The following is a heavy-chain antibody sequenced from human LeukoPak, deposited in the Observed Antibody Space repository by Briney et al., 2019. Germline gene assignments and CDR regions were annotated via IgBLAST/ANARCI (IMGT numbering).Heavy chain of an antibody. J-gene: IGHJ4*02. D-gene: IGHD3-22*01. V-gene: IGHV3-48*01. Sequence: PGGSLRLSCAASGFTFSSYSMNWVRQAPGKGLEWVSYISSSSSTIYYADSVKGRFTISRDNAKNSLYLQMNSLRAEDTAVHYCARDGGYYDSSGYYLWGQGTLVTVSS. CDR1: GFTFSSYS. CDR3: ARDGGYYDSSGYYL. CDR2: ISSSSSTI.